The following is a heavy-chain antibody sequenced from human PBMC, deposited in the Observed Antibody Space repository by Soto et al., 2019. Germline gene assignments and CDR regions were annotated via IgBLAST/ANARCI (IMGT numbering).Heavy chain of an antibody. J-gene: IGHJ6*02. D-gene: IGHD3-10*01. CDR3: ARGTSPITTMVRGDYYYGMDV. CDR1: GGTFSSYA. V-gene: IGHV1-69*12. CDR2: IIPIFGTA. Sequence: QVQLVQSGAEVKKPGSSVKVSCKASGGTFSSYAISWVRQAPGQGLEWMGGIIPIFGTANYAQKFQGRVTITADESTSTAYMELSSLRSEDTAVYYCARGTSPITTMVRGDYYYGMDVWGQGTTVTVSS.